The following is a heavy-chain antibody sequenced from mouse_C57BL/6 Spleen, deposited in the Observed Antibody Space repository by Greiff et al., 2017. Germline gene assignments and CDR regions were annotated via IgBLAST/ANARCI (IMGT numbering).Heavy chain of an antibody. V-gene: IGHV3-6*01. CDR1: GYSITSGYY. CDR3: ARKSNYGWFAY. D-gene: IGHD2-5*01. CDR2: ISYDGSN. J-gene: IGHJ3*01. Sequence: VQLKESGPGLVKPSQSLSLTCSVTGYSITSGYYWNWIRQFPGNKLEWMGYISYDGSNNYNPSLKNRISITRDTSKNQFFLKLNSVTTEDTATYYCARKSNYGWFAYWGQGTLVTVSA.